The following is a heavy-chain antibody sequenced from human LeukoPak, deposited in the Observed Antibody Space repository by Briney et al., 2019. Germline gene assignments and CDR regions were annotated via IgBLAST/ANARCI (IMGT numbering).Heavy chain of an antibody. CDR3: ARDGGDDYVWGSYRLSQSDAFDI. V-gene: IGHV1-8*01. D-gene: IGHD3-16*02. CDR2: MNPNSGNT. J-gene: IGHJ3*02. CDR1: GYTFTSYD. Sequence: ASVKVSCKASGYTFTSYDINWVRQATGQGLEWMGWMNPNSGNTGYAQKFQGRVTMTTDTSTSTAYMELRSLRSDDTAVYYCARDGGDDYVWGSYRLSQSDAFDIWGQGTMVAVSS.